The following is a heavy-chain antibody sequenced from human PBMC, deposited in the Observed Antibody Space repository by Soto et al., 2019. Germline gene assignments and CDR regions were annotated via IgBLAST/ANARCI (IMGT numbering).Heavy chain of an antibody. D-gene: IGHD5-18*01. CDR3: ARLPRYSFPTSDDLDS. Sequence: QVQLVQSGAEVRKPGSSVQVSCKASGGTFYTYTFSWVRQATGQGLEWMGSITPIYPTTNYAEKFQGRLTVTADGSTNTAYIELNSLTADDTAVYYCARLPRYSFPTSDDLDSWGQGTLVTGSS. CDR1: GGTFYTYT. J-gene: IGHJ4*02. CDR2: ITPIYPTT. V-gene: IGHV1-69*15.